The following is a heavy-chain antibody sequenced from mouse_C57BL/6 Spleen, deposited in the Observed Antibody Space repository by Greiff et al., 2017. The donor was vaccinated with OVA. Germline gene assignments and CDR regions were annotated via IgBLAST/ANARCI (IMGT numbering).Heavy chain of an antibody. CDR2: IHPNSGST. CDR3: AREGRDSSGLYAMDY. V-gene: IGHV1-64*01. J-gene: IGHJ4*01. CDR1: GYTFTSYW. Sequence: QVQLQQPGAELVKPGASVKLSCKASGYTFTSYWMHWVKQRPGQGLEWIGMIHPNSGSTNYNEKFKSKATLTVDKSSSTAYMQLSSLTSEDSAVYYCAREGRDSSGLYAMDYWGQGTSVTVSS. D-gene: IGHD3-2*02.